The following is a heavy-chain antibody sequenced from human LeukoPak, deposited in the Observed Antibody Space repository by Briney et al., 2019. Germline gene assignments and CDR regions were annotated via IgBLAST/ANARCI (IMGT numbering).Heavy chain of an antibody. CDR2: ISSSSSYI. CDR1: GFTFSRYS. D-gene: IGHD6-19*01. Sequence: PGGSLRLSCAASGFTFSRYSMNWVRQAPGKGLEWVSSISSSSSYIYYADSVKGRFTISRDNAKNSLYLQMNSLRAEGTAVYYCARGRKVSSSGWFPWDYYYMDVWGKGTTVTVSS. J-gene: IGHJ6*03. V-gene: IGHV3-21*01. CDR3: ARGRKVSSSGWFPWDYYYMDV.